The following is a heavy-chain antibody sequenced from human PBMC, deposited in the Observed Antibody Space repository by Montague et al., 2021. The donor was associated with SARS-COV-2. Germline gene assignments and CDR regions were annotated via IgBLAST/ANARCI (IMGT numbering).Heavy chain of an antibody. Sequence: SLRLSCAASGFTFGDYAMSWVRQAPGKGPEWVGFIRSKAYGGTTEYAASVKGRFTISRDDSKSIAYLQMNSLKTEDTAVYYCTRDDFWSGYPDYWGQGTLVTVSS. J-gene: IGHJ4*02. CDR2: IRSKAYGGTT. V-gene: IGHV3-49*04. CDR3: TRDDFWSGYPDY. CDR1: GFTFGDYA. D-gene: IGHD3-3*01.